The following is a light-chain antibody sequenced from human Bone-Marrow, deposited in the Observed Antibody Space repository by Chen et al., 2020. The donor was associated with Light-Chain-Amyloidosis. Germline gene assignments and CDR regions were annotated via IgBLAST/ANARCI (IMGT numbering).Light chain of an antibody. Sequence: NFMLTQPHSVSESPGKTVIISCTRSSGSIATNDVQWYQQRPGSSPTTVIYEDDQRPSGVPDRFSGSIDRSSSSASLSIAVLNTADEADYYCQSYQGSSQGVFGGGTKLTVL. V-gene: IGLV6-57*01. J-gene: IGLJ3*02. CDR2: EDD. CDR3: QSYQGSSQGV. CDR1: SGSIATND.